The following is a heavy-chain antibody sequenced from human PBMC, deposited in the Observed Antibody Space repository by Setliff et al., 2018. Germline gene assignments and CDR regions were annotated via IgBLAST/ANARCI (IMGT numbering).Heavy chain of an antibody. D-gene: IGHD3-3*01. J-gene: IGHJ4*02. CDR2: ISGGSGNT. CDR3: AKNNNFWRAYIDY. CDR1: GFTFTSYE. Sequence: PGGSLRLSCAASGFTFTSYEMNWVRQATGKGLEWVSAISGGSGNTFYADSVKGRFTISRENSKDTLYLQMNSLRAEDTAVYNCAKNNNFWRAYIDYWGQGTLVTVSS. V-gene: IGHV3-23*01.